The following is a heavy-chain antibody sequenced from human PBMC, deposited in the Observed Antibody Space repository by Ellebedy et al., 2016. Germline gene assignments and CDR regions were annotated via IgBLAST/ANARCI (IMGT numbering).Heavy chain of an antibody. CDR1: GDSISSFSDY. D-gene: IGHD1-26*01. Sequence: SETLSLTCSVAGDSISSFSDYWGWVRQPPGKGLEWIGLISSTGRIFHNLSLKSRVTISVDTSQNQFTLKLSSVTAADTAVYYCARPVGSASSFWFDPWGQGTLVTVSS. CDR2: ISSTGRI. V-gene: IGHV4-39*01. CDR3: ARPVGSASSFWFDP. J-gene: IGHJ5*02.